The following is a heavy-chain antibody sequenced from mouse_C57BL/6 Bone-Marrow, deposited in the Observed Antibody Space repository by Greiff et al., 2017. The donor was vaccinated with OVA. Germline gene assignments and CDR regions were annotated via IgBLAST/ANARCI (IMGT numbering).Heavy chain of an antibody. V-gene: IGHV1-64*01. J-gene: IGHJ1*03. Sequence: VQLKESGAELVKPGASVKLSCKASGYTFTSYWMHWVKQRPGQGLEWIGMIHPNSGSTNYNEKFKSKATLTVDKSSSTAYMQLSSLTSEDSAVYYCASRSSYWYFDVWGTGTTVTVSS. CDR1: GYTFTSYW. D-gene: IGHD1-3*01. CDR3: ASRSSYWYFDV. CDR2: IHPNSGST.